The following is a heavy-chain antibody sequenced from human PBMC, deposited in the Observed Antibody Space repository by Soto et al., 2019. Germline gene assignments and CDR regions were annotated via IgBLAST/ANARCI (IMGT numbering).Heavy chain of an antibody. CDR1: GFTFKDYT. CDR3: AKGNQWLIGH. CDR2: INWDVGTT. V-gene: IGHV3-43*01. J-gene: IGHJ5*02. D-gene: IGHD6-19*01. Sequence: EVQLVESGGVVVQPGGSLRLSCAASGFTFKDYTRHWVRQVPGKGLEWVSLINWDVGTTSYADSVRGRFTISRDNGKNSLYLQMNSLRTEDSALYYCAKGNQWLIGHWGQGTLVTVSS.